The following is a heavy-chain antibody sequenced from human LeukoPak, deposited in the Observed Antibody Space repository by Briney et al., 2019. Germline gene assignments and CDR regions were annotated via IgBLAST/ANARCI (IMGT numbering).Heavy chain of an antibody. Sequence: GGSLRLSCAASGFTFSRHPMNWVRQAPGKGLEWVSYISPGTIYYADSVKGRFTTSRDNAKNSLYLQMNSLRAEDTAVYYCTRDGRVAYEMDVWGQGTTVTVSS. CDR3: TRDGRVAYEMDV. CDR2: ISPGTI. V-gene: IGHV3-48*01. CDR1: GFTFSRHP. J-gene: IGHJ6*02. D-gene: IGHD2-15*01.